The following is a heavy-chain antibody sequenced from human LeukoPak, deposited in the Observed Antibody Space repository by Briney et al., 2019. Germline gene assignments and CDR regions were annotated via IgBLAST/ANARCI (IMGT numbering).Heavy chain of an antibody. CDR1: GFTFDNAW. J-gene: IGHJ4*02. CDR3: AKQLGYCSDGSCYFPY. CDR2: ISNNGGYT. Sequence: GGSLRLSCRASGFTFDNAWMSWVRQAPGKGLEWVSAISNNGGYTYYADSVQGRFTISRDNSKSTLCLQMNSLRAEDTAVYYCAKQLGYCSDGSCYFPYWGQGTLVTVSS. D-gene: IGHD2-15*01. V-gene: IGHV3-23*01.